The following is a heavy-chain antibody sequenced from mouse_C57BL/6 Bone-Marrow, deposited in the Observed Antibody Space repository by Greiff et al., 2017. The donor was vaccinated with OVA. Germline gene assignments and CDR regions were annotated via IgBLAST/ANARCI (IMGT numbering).Heavy chain of an antibody. CDR1: GFTFSDYG. V-gene: IGHV5-17*01. D-gene: IGHD2-4*01. Sequence: EVQGVESGGGLVKPGGSLKLSCAASGFTFSDYGMHWVRQAPEKGLEWVAYISSGSSTIYYADTVKGRFTISRDNAKNTLFLQMTSLRSEDTAMYYCARPYYDYDAAWFAYWGQGTLVTVSA. CDR2: ISSGSSTI. J-gene: IGHJ3*01. CDR3: ARPYYDYDAAWFAY.